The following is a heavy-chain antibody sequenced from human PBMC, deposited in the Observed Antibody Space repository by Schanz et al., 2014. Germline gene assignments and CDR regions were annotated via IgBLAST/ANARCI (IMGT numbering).Heavy chain of an antibody. D-gene: IGHD4-17*01. CDR2: ISYSGST. V-gene: IGHV4-31*03. J-gene: IGHJ4*02. Sequence: QVQLQESGPGLVKPSQTLSLTCTVSGGSVSSGGDYWSWIRHHAGKVLEWIGFISYSGSTYYNPSLKRRVTISVDTSTSQFSLNLSSATAADTAVYYCARDRVHGDLPGNLWGQGTMVTVSS. CDR1: GGSVSSGGDY. CDR3: ARDRVHGDLPGNL.